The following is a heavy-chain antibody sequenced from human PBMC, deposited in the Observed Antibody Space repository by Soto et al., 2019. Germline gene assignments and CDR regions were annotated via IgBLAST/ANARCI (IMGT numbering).Heavy chain of an antibody. CDR1: SASSSSHY. CDR3: VRRGRTSNGDWFDL. D-gene: IGHD3-3*02. V-gene: IGHV4-59*11. Sequence: SETLSLTCTVSSASSSSHYWNWIRQPPGKGLEWIGSIYYSGNTNYSPSLKSRVTISVDTSKKQFSLKLSSVTAADTAVYFCVRRGRTSNGDWFDLWGQGILVTVSS. CDR2: IYYSGNT. J-gene: IGHJ5*02.